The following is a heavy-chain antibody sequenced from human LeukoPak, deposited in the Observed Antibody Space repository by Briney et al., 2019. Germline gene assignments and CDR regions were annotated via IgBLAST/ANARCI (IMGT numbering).Heavy chain of an antibody. D-gene: IGHD1-26*01. J-gene: IGHJ6*03. CDR3: ARLKELLSYYHYYMDV. Sequence: SETLSLTCAVYGGSFSGYYWSWIRQPPGKGLEWIGYIYYSGSTNYNPSLKSRVTISVDTSKNQFSLKLSSVTAADTAVYYCARLKELLSYYHYYMDVWGKGTTVTVSS. V-gene: IGHV4-59*12. CDR2: IYYSGST. CDR1: GGSFSGYY.